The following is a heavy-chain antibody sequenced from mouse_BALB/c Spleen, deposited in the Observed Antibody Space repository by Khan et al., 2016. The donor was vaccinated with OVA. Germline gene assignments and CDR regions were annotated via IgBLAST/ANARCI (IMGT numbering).Heavy chain of an antibody. D-gene: IGHD1-1*01. J-gene: IGHJ4*01. Sequence: EVQLVESGPSLVKPSQTLSLSCSVTGDSITSGFWNWIRKFPGNKFEYLGYITYSGNIYYNPSLKSRISITRDTSKSQYYLQLNSVNTEDTATYYCARSYGSWAMDYWGQGTSVTVSS. CDR2: ITYSGNI. CDR3: ARSYGSWAMDY. V-gene: IGHV3-8*02. CDR1: GDSITSGF.